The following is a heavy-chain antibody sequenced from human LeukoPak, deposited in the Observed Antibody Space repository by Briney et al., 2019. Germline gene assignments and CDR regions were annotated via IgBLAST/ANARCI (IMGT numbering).Heavy chain of an antibody. CDR1: GFTFSSYA. V-gene: IGHV3-30-3*01. CDR2: ISYDGSNK. D-gene: IGHD6-13*01. J-gene: IGHJ5*02. Sequence: GGSLRLSCAASGFTFSSYAMHWVRQAPGKGLEWVAFISYDGSNKYYADSVKGRFTISRDNSKNTLYLQMNSLRAEDTAVYYCARAGAAADPTGGNWFDPWGQGTLVTVSS. CDR3: ARAGAAADPTGGNWFDP.